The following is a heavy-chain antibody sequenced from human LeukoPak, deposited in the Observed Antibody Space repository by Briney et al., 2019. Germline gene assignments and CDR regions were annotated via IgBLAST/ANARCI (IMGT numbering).Heavy chain of an antibody. CDR1: GYSISSGYY. V-gene: IGHV4-34*01. CDR2: INHSGST. Sequence: SETLSLTCAVSGYSISSGYYWSWIRQPPGKGLEWIGEINHSGSTNYNPSLKSRVTISVDTSKNQFSLKLSSVTAADTAVYYCASTSPNFGGPCYFDYWGQGTLVTVSS. D-gene: IGHD3-16*01. J-gene: IGHJ4*02. CDR3: ASTSPNFGGPCYFDY.